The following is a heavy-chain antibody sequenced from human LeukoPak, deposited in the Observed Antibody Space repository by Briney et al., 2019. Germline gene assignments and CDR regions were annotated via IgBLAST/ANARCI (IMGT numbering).Heavy chain of an antibody. J-gene: IGHJ4*01. CDR1: GYTFTGYY. CDR3: ATPERGYSGYDFGS. D-gene: IGHD5-12*01. Sequence: GASVKVSCKASGYTFTGYYIHWVRQAPGQGLEWMGWINPNSGGTNYAQKFQGRVTMTRDTSISTAYMELSRLGSDDTAVYYCATPERGYSGYDFGSWGQGTLVTVSS. CDR2: INPNSGGT. V-gene: IGHV1-2*02.